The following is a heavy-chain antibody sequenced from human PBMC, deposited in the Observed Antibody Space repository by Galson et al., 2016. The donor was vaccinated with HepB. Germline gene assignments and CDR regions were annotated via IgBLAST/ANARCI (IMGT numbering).Heavy chain of an antibody. J-gene: IGHJ3*02. Sequence: SLRLSCAASGFTVSGKYMSWARLAPGKGLEWVSAIFSFEAKFYRDSVKGRFTIFRDTSRNTLYLQMDNLRADDTAIYYCEGFPDPLDIWGLGTMVTVS. V-gene: IGHV3-53*01. CDR2: IFSFEAK. CDR1: GFTVSGKY. CDR3: EGFPDPLDI.